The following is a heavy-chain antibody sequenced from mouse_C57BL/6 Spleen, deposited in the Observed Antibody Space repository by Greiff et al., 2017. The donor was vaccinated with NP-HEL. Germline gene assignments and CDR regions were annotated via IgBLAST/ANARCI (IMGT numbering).Heavy chain of an antibody. J-gene: IGHJ3*01. CDR3: ARRGGLRQGFAY. Sequence: QVQLQQPGAELVRPGSSVKLSCKASGYTFTSSWMAWVKQRPGQGLEWIGNIYPSDSETHYNHKFKDKATLTVDKSSSTAYMQLSSLTSEDSAVYYCARRGGLRQGFAYWGQGTLVTVSA. CDR2: IYPSDSET. V-gene: IGHV1-61*01. D-gene: IGHD2-4*01. CDR1: GYTFTSSW.